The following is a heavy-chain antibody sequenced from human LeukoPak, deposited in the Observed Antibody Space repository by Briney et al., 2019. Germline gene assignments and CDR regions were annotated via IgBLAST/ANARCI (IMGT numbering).Heavy chain of an antibody. CDR2: TNLHGTAV. Sequence: PAGSLRLPCAVSGLSFSNYWMHWVRQAPGKGLVWVARTNLHGTAVDYADSVKGRFTISRDNAKNTLFLQMNSLRAEDTAVYYCACAYTYVRLGDHWGQGTLVTVSS. V-gene: IGHV3-74*01. J-gene: IGHJ4*02. D-gene: IGHD5-18*01. CDR1: GLSFSNYW. CDR3: ACAYTYVRLGDH.